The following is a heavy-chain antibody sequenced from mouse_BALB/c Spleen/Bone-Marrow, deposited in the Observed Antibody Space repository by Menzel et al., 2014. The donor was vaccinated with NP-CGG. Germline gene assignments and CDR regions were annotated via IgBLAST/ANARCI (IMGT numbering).Heavy chain of an antibody. CDR3: TRHGYDPLYAMDY. CDR2: INPSNGGT. J-gene: IGHJ4*01. D-gene: IGHD2-3*01. CDR1: GYTFTSYY. Sequence: LVESGAELVKPGASVKLSCKASGYTFTSYYMYWVKQRPGQGLEWIGGINPSNGGTNFNEKFKSKATLTVDKSSSTAYMQLSSLTSEDSAVYYCTRHGYDPLYAMDYWGQGTSVTVSS. V-gene: IGHV1S81*02.